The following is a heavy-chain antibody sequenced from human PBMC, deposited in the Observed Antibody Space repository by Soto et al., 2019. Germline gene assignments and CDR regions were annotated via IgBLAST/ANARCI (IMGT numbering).Heavy chain of an antibody. D-gene: IGHD1-20*01. CDR3: ARGITLPTPLDY. CDR2: INAGNGNT. CDR1: GYTFTSYA. V-gene: IGHV1-3*05. J-gene: IGHJ4*02. Sequence: QVQLVQSGAEEKKPGASVKVSCKASGYTFTSYAMHWVRQAPGQRLEWMGWINAGNGNTKYSQKFQGRVTITRDTSASTAYMDLSSLRSEDTAVYYCARGITLPTPLDYWGQGTLGTVSS.